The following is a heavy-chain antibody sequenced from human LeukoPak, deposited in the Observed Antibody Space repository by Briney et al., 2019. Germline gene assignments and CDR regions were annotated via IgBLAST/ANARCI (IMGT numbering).Heavy chain of an antibody. CDR1: GCSFSNYW. CDR3: ARQPLVRDCGGDCEFDY. CDR2: IYPGDSNT. Sequence: GESLKISCKGSGCSFSNYWSGWVRQMPGKGLEWMGIIYPGDSNTRYSPSFQGQVTISADKSISTAYLQWTSLKASDTAIYYCARQPLVRDCGGDCEFDYWGQGTRVSVSS. D-gene: IGHD2-21*02. V-gene: IGHV5-51*01. J-gene: IGHJ4*02.